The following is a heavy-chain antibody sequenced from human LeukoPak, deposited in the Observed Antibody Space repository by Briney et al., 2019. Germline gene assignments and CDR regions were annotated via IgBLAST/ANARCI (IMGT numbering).Heavy chain of an antibody. CDR1: GYSFTSYW. J-gene: IGHJ4*02. CDR3: ARRADLTSTDY. CDR2: IYPSDSDT. Sequence: GESLKISCKGSGYSFTSYWIGWVRQMPGKGLEWMGIIYPSDSDTRYNPSFHGQVTISADKSISTAYLQWSSLKASDTAMYYCARRADLTSTDYWGQGTLVTVSS. D-gene: IGHD3-9*01. V-gene: IGHV5-51*01.